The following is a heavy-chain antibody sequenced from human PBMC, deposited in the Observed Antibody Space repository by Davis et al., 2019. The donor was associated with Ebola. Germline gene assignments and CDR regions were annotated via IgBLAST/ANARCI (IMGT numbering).Heavy chain of an antibody. CDR2: INSDGSST. CDR1: GFTFSSYW. V-gene: IGHV3-74*01. CDR3: AKMGTIFGVSWFDP. J-gene: IGHJ5*02. Sequence: HTGGSLRLSCAAPGFTFSSYWMHWVRQAPGKGLVWVSRINSDGSSTSYADSVKGRFTISRDNAKNTLYLQMNSLRVEETAVYHCAKMGTIFGVSWFDPWGQGTLVTVSS. D-gene: IGHD3-3*01.